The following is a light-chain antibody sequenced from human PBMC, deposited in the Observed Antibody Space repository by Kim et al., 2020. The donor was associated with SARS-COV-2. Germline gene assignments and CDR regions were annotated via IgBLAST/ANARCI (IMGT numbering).Light chain of an antibody. CDR1: QSVSSN. V-gene: IGKV3-15*01. CDR2: GAS. CDR3: QQYNNWPQT. Sequence: VSPGERAALSCRASQSVSSNLAWYQQKPGQAPRLLIYGASTRATGIPARFSGSGSGTEFTLTISSLQSEDFAVYYCQQYNNWPQTFGQGTKVDIK. J-gene: IGKJ1*01.